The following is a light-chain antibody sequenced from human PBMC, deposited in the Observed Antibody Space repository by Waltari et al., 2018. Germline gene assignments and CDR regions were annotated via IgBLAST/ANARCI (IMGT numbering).Light chain of an antibody. Sequence: DIQMTQSPSTLSASVGDRVTITCRASQSISSWLAWYQQNPGKAPKLLIYKASNRATGVPARFSGSGSGTDFTLTISGLEPEDFAVYYCQQRSSLLPVTFGGGTKVEIK. CDR3: QQRSSLLPVT. CDR1: QSISSW. CDR2: KAS. J-gene: IGKJ4*01. V-gene: IGKV1-5*01.